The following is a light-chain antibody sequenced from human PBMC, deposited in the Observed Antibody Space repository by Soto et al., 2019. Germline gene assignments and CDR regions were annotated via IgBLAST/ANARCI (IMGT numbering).Light chain of an antibody. V-gene: IGLV1-40*01. J-gene: IGLJ1*01. CDR3: QSYDISLHNYV. Sequence: LTQPPSVSGAPGQRVSISCTGSTSNIGAPYDVHWYQHLPGTAPKLLIYGDNNRPSGVPDRFSGSKSGTSASLAITRLQAEDEADYYCQSYDISLHNYVFGTGTKVTVL. CDR1: TSNIGAPYD. CDR2: GDN.